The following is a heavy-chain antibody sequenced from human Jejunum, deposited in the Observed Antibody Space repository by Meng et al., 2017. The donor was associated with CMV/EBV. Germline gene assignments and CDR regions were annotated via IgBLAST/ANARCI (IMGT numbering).Heavy chain of an antibody. CDR1: FPFSSNW. Sequence: FPFSSNWMHWVRQPPGKGLVWVSRISGDGSVTTYADSVKGRFIISRDNTRNTLYLQMSGLRAEDTAVYYCARTPLYCSSASCYTFDYWGQGTLVTVSS. J-gene: IGHJ4*02. V-gene: IGHV3-74*01. D-gene: IGHD2-2*01. CDR3: ARTPLYCSSASCYTFDY. CDR2: ISGDGSVT.